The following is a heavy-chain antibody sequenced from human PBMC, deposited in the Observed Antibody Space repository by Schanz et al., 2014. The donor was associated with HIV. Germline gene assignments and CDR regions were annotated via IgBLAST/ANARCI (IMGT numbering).Heavy chain of an antibody. CDR1: GFTFSSYW. CDR2: INSDGSST. CDR3: AKELTPHYPGATTGVLDY. Sequence: EVQLVESGGGLVQPGGSLRLSCAASGFTFSSYWMHWVRQAPGKGLVWVSRINSDGSSTSYADSVKGRFTISRDNSNNVLFLHMPTLRAEDTAEYYCAKELTPHYPGATTGVLDYWGQGTLVTVSS. J-gene: IGHJ4*02. D-gene: IGHD1-26*01. V-gene: IGHV3-74*01.